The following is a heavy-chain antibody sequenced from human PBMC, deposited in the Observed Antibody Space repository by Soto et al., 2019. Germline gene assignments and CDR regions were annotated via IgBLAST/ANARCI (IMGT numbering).Heavy chain of an antibody. D-gene: IGHD1-7*01. CDR3: AGTTSLLWYYMYV. J-gene: IGHJ6*03. V-gene: IGHV6-1*01. CDR1: GDRASTNSAA. CDR2: TYYRSRWYN. Sequence: PSPTLTSTATLFGDRASTNSAAWNYIRQSPSRGLEWLGRTYYRSRWYNDYAVSVKSRITVNPDTSKNQFSLHLNSVTPEDTAVYYCAGTTSLLWYYMYVWDKGTTVTVSS.